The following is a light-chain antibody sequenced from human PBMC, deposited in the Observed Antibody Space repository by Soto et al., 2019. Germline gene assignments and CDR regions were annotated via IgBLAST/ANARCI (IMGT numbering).Light chain of an antibody. CDR2: EVS. J-gene: IGLJ1*01. V-gene: IGLV2-14*01. CDR3: SSYTSSSIDDV. Sequence: QSVLTQPASVSGSPGQSITISCTGTSSDVGGYNYVSWYQQHPGKAPKLMIYEVSNRPSGVSNRFSGSTSGNTASLTISGLQAEDEADYYCSSYTSSSIDDVFGTGTKLTVL. CDR1: SSDVGGYNY.